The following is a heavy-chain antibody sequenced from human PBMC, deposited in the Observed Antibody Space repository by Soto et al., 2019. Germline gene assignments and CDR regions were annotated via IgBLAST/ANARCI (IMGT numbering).Heavy chain of an antibody. J-gene: IGHJ3*02. D-gene: IGHD3-10*01. CDR2: IIPIFGTA. V-gene: IGHV1-69*13. CDR3: ARVGASPGAFDI. CDR1: GGTFSSYA. Sequence: SVKVSCKASGGTFSSYAISWVRQAPGQGLEWMGGIIPIFGTANYAQKFQGRVTITADESTSTAYMELSSLRSEDTAVYYCARVGASPGAFDIWGQGTMVTVSS.